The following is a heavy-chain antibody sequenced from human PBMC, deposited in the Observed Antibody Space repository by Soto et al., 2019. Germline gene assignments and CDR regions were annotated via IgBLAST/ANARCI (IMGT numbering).Heavy chain of an antibody. Sequence: GGSLRLSCAASGFTFSSYGMNWVRQAPGKGLEWVSSITGSSAYIHYADSVRGRFTISRDNAKNSLYLQMNSLRAEDTAVYYCAREWANYWGQGSLVTVSS. V-gene: IGHV3-21*01. CDR2: ITGSSAYI. CDR3: AREWANY. D-gene: IGHD1-26*01. J-gene: IGHJ4*02. CDR1: GFTFSSYG.